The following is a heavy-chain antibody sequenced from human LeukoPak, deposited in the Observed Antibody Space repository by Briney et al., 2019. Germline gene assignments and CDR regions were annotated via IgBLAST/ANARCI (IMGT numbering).Heavy chain of an antibody. CDR3: ARISVGASFDY. CDR1: GGSIISGDFY. Sequence: SETLSLTCTVSGGSIISGDFYWSWIRQPPGKGLEWIGYISYSGSTYYNPSLESRITISVDTSRNQFSLTLSSVTAADTSVYYCARISVGASFDYWGQGTLVTVSS. D-gene: IGHD1-26*01. J-gene: IGHJ4*02. V-gene: IGHV4-31*03. CDR2: ISYSGST.